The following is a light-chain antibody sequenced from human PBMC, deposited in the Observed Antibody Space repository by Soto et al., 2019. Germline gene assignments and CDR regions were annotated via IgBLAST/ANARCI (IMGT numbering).Light chain of an antibody. V-gene: IGLV2-14*01. CDR3: SSHTSTSTLV. CDR2: EVS. Sequence: HSALAQPASVSGSPGQSITISCTGTNSDVGGYNYVSWYQQHPGKAPKLLIYEVSYRPSGVSNRFSGSKSGNTASLTISGLQAEDEADYFCSSHTSTSTLVFGGGTKVTVL. J-gene: IGLJ2*01. CDR1: NSDVGGYNY.